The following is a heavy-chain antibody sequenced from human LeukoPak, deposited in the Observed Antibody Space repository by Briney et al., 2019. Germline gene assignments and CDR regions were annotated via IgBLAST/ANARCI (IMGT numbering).Heavy chain of an antibody. CDR1: GFTFSSYA. V-gene: IGHV3-33*01. CDR3: ARGKLRKGGTLDP. J-gene: IGHJ5*02. D-gene: IGHD1-1*01. Sequence: GRSLRLSCAASGFTFSSYAMRWVRQAPGKGLEWVAVIWYDGSNKYYEDSVKGRFTISRDNSKNTLYLQMNSLRAEDTAVYYCARGKLRKGGTLDPWGQGTLVTVSS. CDR2: IWYDGSNK.